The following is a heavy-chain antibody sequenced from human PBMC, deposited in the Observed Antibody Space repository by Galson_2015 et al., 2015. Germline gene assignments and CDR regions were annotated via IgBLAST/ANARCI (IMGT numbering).Heavy chain of an antibody. CDR3: ARDRGAPSSHWFDP. CDR2: IYSGGTT. CDR1: GLTVGGSY. J-gene: IGHJ5*02. D-gene: IGHD3-10*01. Sequence: SLRLSCAASGLTVGGSYMSWVRQAPGKGLEWVSVIYSGGTTYYGDSMRGRFTISRDNSKNTLYLQMNSLRAEDTAVYYCARDRGAPSSHWFDPWGQGTLVTVSS. V-gene: IGHV3-53*01.